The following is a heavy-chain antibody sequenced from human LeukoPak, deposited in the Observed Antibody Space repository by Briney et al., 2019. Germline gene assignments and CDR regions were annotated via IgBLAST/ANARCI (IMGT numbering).Heavy chain of an antibody. CDR3: ARNYYYDSSGYSLFDY. CDR2: IYYSGST. Sequence: SETLSLTCTVSGGSISSYYWSWIRQPPGKGLEWIGYIYYSGSTNYNPSLKSRVTISVDTSKNQFSLKLSSVTAADTAVYYSARNYYYDSSGYSLFDYWGQGNLVTVSS. D-gene: IGHD3-22*01. V-gene: IGHV4-59*01. J-gene: IGHJ4*02. CDR1: GGSISSYY.